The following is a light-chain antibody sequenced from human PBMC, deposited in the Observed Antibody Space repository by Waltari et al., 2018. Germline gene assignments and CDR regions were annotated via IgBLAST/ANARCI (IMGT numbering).Light chain of an antibody. V-gene: IGKV1-8*01. CDR1: QGISRY. CDR3: QQYYSYPRAT. Sequence: AIRMTQSPSSFSASTGDRVTIPRGASQGISRYLAWYQQKPGKAPKLLIYAAFTLPSGVPSRFSGSGSETDFTLTISCLQSEDFATYYCQQYYSYPRATFGQGTKLEIK. J-gene: IGKJ2*01. CDR2: AAF.